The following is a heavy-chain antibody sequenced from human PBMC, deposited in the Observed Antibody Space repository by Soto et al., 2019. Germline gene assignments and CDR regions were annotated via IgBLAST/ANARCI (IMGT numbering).Heavy chain of an antibody. J-gene: IGHJ4*02. V-gene: IGHV4-61*01. CDR3: ARGLSGYIDY. CDR2: IYYSGST. D-gene: IGHD2-15*01. Sequence: QVQLQESGPGLVKPSETLSLTCTVSGGSVSSGSYYWSWIRQPPGKGLEWIGYIYYSGSTNYNPSPKSRGTISVDTSKNQFSLKLSSVTAADPAVYYCARGLSGYIDYWGQGTLVTVSS. CDR1: GGSVSSGSYY.